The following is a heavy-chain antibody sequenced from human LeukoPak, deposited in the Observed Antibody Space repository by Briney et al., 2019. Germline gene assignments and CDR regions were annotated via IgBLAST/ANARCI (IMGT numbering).Heavy chain of an antibody. CDR2: IKQDGSDK. Sequence: GGSLRLSCAASGLTFSTYWMNWVRQAPGKGLERVANIKQDGSDKYYVDSVRGRFTISRDNAKNSLYLQMNSLRAEDTALYYCATQHYGAFDYWGQGTLVTASA. V-gene: IGHV3-7*01. D-gene: IGHD3-16*01. CDR1: GLTFSTYW. J-gene: IGHJ4*02. CDR3: ATQHYGAFDY.